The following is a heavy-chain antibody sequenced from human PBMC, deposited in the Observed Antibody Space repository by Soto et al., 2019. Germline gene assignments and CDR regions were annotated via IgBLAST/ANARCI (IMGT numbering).Heavy chain of an antibody. Sequence: GGSLRLSCAASGFSVSSNYMSWVRQAPGGGLEWVAIIYINGSTDYADSVQGRFSVSRDIYKNTLFLQMNNLRDEDTAVYFCSGDPSGYAEGHWYHGVDCWGQATTVTVAS. CDR2: IYINGST. V-gene: IGHV3-53*01. CDR3: SGDPSGYAEGHWYHGVDC. CDR1: GFSVSSNY. J-gene: IGHJ6*02. D-gene: IGHD6-25*01.